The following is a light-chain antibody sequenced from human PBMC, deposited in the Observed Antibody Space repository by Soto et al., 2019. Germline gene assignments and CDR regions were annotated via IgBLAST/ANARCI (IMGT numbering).Light chain of an antibody. CDR3: SSYTGDTTPV. V-gene: IGLV2-14*01. J-gene: IGLJ2*01. CDR2: EVS. Sequence: QSALTQPASVSGSPGQSITISCTGTSNDVGGYAYVSWYQQYPGKAPKLVISEVSNRPSGVSHRFSGSRSGNTASLTISGLQAEDEAAYYCSSYTGDTTPVFGGGTKLTVL. CDR1: SNDVGGYAY.